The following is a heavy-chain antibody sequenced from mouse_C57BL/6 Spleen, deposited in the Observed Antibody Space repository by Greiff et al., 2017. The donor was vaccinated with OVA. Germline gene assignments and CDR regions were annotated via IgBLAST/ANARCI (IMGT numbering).Heavy chain of an antibody. CDR2: ISSGSSTI. V-gene: IGHV5-17*01. D-gene: IGHD2-5*01. Sequence: EVQLVESGGGLVKPGGSLKLSCAASGFTFSDYGMHWVRQAPEKGLEWVAYISSGSSTIYYADTVKGRFTISRDNAKNTLFLQMTSLRSEDTAMYYCARGYSNYDYAMDYWGQGTSVTVSS. CDR3: ARGYSNYDYAMDY. J-gene: IGHJ4*01. CDR1: GFTFSDYG.